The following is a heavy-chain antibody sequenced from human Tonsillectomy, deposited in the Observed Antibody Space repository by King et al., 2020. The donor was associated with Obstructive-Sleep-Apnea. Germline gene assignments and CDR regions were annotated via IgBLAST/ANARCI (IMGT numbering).Heavy chain of an antibody. Sequence: QLQESGPGLVKPSETLSLTCTVSGGSISGYYWSWIRQPPGKGLEWIGYILYSGSTNYNPSLESRVTISVDTSKNQFSLKLSSVTAADTAVYYCARTTPEDWYFDLWGRGTLVTVSS. D-gene: IGHD1-26*01. CDR1: GGSISGYY. J-gene: IGHJ2*01. CDR3: ARTTPEDWYFDL. CDR2: ILYSGST. V-gene: IGHV4-59*01.